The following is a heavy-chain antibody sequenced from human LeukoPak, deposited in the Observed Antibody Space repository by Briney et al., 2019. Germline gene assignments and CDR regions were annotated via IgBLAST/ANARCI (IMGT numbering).Heavy chain of an antibody. V-gene: IGHV1-18*01. J-gene: IGHJ4*02. Sequence: ASVKVSCKTSGYRFTTYSVSWVRQAPGQGLEWMGWISAYNNNTDFAQKFQDRVTLTTDTSTSTAYMELRSLRSDDSAVYYCVRALHHNNGWFLIGDFDYWGQGTLVTVSS. CDR1: GYRFTTYS. CDR3: VRALHHNNGWFLIGDFDY. D-gene: IGHD6-19*01. CDR2: ISAYNNNT.